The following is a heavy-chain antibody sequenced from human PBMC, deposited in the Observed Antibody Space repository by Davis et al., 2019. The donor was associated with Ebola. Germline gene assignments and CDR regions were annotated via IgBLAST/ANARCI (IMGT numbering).Heavy chain of an antibody. CDR2: IYYSGST. J-gene: IGHJ6*03. V-gene: IGHV4-31*03. CDR3: ARDLRYDSSVYDYYCYRDV. Sequence: PSETLSLTCTVSGGSISRGGSYWTWIRQHPGKGMEWIGYIYYSGSTYYNPSLKSRVTISLDKSKKQFSLNLSSVTAADTAVYYCARDLRYDSSVYDYYCYRDVLCKGTTVTVSS. D-gene: IGHD3-22*01. CDR1: GGSISRGGSY.